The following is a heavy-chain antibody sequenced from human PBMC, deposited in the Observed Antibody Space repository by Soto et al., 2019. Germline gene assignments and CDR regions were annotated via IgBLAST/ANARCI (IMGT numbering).Heavy chain of an antibody. J-gene: IGHJ4*02. V-gene: IGHV3-21*01. CDR1: GFTFSRYS. D-gene: IGHD3-10*01. CDR2: ISSSGSYI. CDR3: ARDPHIWFGELLPQTPLSFFDY. Sequence: PGGSLRLSSAASGFTFSRYSMNWVRQAPGKGLEGVSSISSSGSYIYYADSVKGRFTISRDHAKNSLYLQMNSLRAEDTAVYYCARDPHIWFGELLPQTPLSFFDYWGQGTLVTVSS.